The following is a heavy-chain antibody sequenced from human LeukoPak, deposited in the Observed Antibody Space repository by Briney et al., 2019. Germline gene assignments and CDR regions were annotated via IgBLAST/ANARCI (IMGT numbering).Heavy chain of an antibody. CDR2: IYHSGST. V-gene: IGHV4-4*02. CDR1: GGSISSSNW. D-gene: IGHD3-22*01. CDR3: ARVRPDYDSGWFDP. Sequence: PSGTLSLTCAVSGGSISSSNWWSWVRQPPGKGLEWIGEIYHSGSTNYNPSLKSRVTISVDKSKNQFSLKLSSVTAADTAVYYCARVRPDYDSGWFDPWGQGTLVTVSS. J-gene: IGHJ5*02.